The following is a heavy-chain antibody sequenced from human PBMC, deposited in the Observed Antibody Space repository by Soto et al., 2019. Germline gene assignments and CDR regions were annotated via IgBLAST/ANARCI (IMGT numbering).Heavy chain of an antibody. V-gene: IGHV4-31*03. CDR2: IYYSGST. Sequence: QVQLQESGPGRVKPSQTLSLTAIVSVGPISSGGYYWSWIRQHPGKGLEWMGYIYYSGSTYYNPSLKSRVTISVDTSKNQFSLKLSSVTAADTAVYYCARDNCSGGSCHQDDAFDIWGQGTMVTVSS. CDR1: VGPISSGGYY. D-gene: IGHD2-15*01. CDR3: ARDNCSGGSCHQDDAFDI. J-gene: IGHJ3*02.